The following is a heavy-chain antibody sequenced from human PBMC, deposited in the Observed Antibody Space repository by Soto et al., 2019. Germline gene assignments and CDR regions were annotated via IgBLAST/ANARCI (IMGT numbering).Heavy chain of an antibody. V-gene: IGHV4-39*01. J-gene: IGHJ5*02. CDR2: IYYSGST. D-gene: IGHD2-21*01. CDR3: ARHILWGFDP. Sequence: QLQLQESGPGLVKPSETLSLTCTASGGSISSSSYYWGWIRQPPGKGLEWIGSIYYSGSTYYNPSLKSRVTISVDTSKNQFSLKLSSVTAADTAVYYCARHILWGFDPWGQGTLVTVSS. CDR1: GGSISSSSYY.